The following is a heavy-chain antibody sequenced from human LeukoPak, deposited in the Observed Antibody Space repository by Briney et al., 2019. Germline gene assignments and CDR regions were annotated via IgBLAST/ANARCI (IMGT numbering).Heavy chain of an antibody. V-gene: IGHV6-1*01. J-gene: IGHJ6*02. CDR2: TYYRSKWYN. D-gene: IGHD6-19*01. Sequence: SQTLSLTCALSGDSVSSNSAAWNWIRQSPSRCLESLGRTYYRSKWYNDYAVSVKSRITINPDTSKNQFSLKLNSETPEDTAVYYCARERIAVAGRYYYYGMDVWGQGTTVTVSS. CDR1: GDSVSSNSAA. CDR3: ARERIAVAGRYYYYGMDV.